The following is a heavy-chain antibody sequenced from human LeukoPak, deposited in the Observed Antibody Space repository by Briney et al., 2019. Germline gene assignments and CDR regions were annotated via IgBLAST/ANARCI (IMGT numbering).Heavy chain of an antibody. D-gene: IGHD6-13*01. J-gene: IGHJ5*02. V-gene: IGHV4-34*01. CDR3: ARGPYSSSWYGLIWFDP. Sequence: SETLSLTCVVYGGSFSTDYWSWIRQPPGKGLEWNAEINHSGGTNYNPSFGSRVTISVDTSKNQFSLKLSSVTAADTAVYYCARGPYSSSWYGLIWFDPWGQGTLVTVSS. CDR1: GGSFSTDY. CDR2: INHSGGT.